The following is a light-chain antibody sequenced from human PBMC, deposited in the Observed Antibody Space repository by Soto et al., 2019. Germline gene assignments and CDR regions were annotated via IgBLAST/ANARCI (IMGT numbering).Light chain of an antibody. CDR2: AAS. Sequence: DIQMTQSPSSLSASVGDRVTITCRASQGISNYLAWYQQKPGKVPKLLIYAASTLQSGVPSRFSGSGSGTDFTLTISSLQPEDVATYYCRKYNSAPPSTFGQGTRLEIK. CDR3: RKYNSAPPST. CDR1: QGISNY. J-gene: IGKJ5*01. V-gene: IGKV1-27*01.